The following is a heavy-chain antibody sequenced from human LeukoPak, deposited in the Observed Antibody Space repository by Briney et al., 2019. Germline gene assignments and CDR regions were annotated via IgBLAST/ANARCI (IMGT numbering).Heavy chain of an antibody. CDR2: ISSSSSYI. CDR1: GFTFSSYS. CDR3: ARDSTYYYDSSGYPPDY. D-gene: IGHD3-22*01. V-gene: IGHV3-21*01. Sequence: PGGSLRLSCAASGFTFSSYSMNWVRQAPGKGLEWVSSISSSSSYIYYADSVKGRFTISRDNAKNSLYLQMNSLRAEDTAAYYCARDSTYYYDSSGYPPDYWGQGTLVTVSS. J-gene: IGHJ4*02.